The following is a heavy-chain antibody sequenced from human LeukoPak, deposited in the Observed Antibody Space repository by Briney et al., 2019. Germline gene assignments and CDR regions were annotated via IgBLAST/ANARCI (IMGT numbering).Heavy chain of an antibody. V-gene: IGHV3-33*01. J-gene: IGHJ4*02. Sequence: GGSLRLSCAASGFTFNSYGIHWVRQAPGKGLEWVAFIWYDGSNKYYADSVKGRCTISRDNSKNTLYLQTNSLRAEDTAVYYCARARTTRGFDYWGQGTLVTVSS. CDR2: IWYDGSNK. D-gene: IGHD4-17*01. CDR3: ARARTTRGFDY. CDR1: GFTFNSYG.